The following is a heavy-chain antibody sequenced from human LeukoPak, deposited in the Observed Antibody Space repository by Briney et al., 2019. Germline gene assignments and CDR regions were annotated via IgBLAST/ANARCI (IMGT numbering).Heavy chain of an antibody. CDR3: ARGDREYGIDY. CDR1: GGSISTYY. D-gene: IGHD2/OR15-2a*01. V-gene: IGHV4-59*01. J-gene: IGHJ4*02. Sequence: SSETLSLTCTVSGGSISTYYWNWIRQPPGKGLEWIAYIFYTGSTNYNPSLKSRVTISVATSRNQFSLNLISVTAADTAVYYCARGDREYGIDYWGQGTLVTVSS. CDR2: IFYTGST.